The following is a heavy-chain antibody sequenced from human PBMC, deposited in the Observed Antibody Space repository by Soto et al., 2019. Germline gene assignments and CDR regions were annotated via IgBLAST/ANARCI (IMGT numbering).Heavy chain of an antibody. CDR1: GFPFSSYA. J-gene: IGHJ3*02. D-gene: IGHD3-16*01. Sequence: GGSLRLSCAASGFPFSSYAMSWVRQTPGKGLEWVSGISGSGGRTYYADSVKGRFTISRDNSNNTLSLQMHILRVEDTAVYFCAKGGYYSLFDIWGQGTMVTVSS. CDR3: AKGGYYSLFDI. CDR2: ISGSGGRT. V-gene: IGHV3-23*01.